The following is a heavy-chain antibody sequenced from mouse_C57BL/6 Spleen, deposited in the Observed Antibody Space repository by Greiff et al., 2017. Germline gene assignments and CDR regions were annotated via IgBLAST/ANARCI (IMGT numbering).Heavy chain of an antibody. D-gene: IGHD2-5*01. Sequence: VKLVESGAELVRPGASVKLSCKASGYTFTDYYINWVKQRPGQGLEWIARIYPGSGNTYYNEKFKGKATLTAEKSSSTAYMQLSSLTSEDSAVYFCAREGLSNSLDYWGQGTTLTVSS. CDR3: AREGLSNSLDY. CDR1: GYTFTDYY. J-gene: IGHJ2*01. CDR2: IYPGSGNT. V-gene: IGHV1-76*01.